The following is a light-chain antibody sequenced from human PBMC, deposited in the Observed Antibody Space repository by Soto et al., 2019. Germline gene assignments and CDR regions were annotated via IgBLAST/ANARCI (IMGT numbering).Light chain of an antibody. V-gene: IGKV1-5*03. CDR2: KAS. CDR1: QSVSTW. J-gene: IGKJ5*01. CDR3: LQHNSYPWT. Sequence: DIQMTQFPSTLSASVGGRVTITCRASQSVSTWLAWYQQKPEKAPKLLIYKASSLQSGVPSRFSASGSGTEFSLTISSLQPEDFATYYCLQHNSYPWTFGQGTRLEIK.